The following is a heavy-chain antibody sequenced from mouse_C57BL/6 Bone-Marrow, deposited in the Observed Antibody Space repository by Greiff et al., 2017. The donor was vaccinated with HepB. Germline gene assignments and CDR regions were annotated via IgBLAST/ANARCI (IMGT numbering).Heavy chain of an antibody. CDR3: ARHAIYYGYD. CDR1: GFTFSSYG. Sequence: EVQLVESGGDLVKPGGSLKLSCAASGFTFSSYGMSWVRQTPDKRLEWVATISSGGSYTYYPDSVKGRCTISRDNAKNTLYLQMSSLKSEDTAMYYCARHAIYYGYDWGQGTTLTVSS. D-gene: IGHD2-2*01. CDR2: ISSGGSYT. V-gene: IGHV5-6*01. J-gene: IGHJ2*01.